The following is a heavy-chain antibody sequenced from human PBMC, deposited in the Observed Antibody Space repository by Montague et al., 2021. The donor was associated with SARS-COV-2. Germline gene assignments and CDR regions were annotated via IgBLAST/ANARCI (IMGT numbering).Heavy chain of an antibody. Sequence: SETLSLTCAVYGGSFSGYYWNWIRQPPGKGLEWIGEINHSGSTNYSPSLTSRVTMSVDTSKNQFSLKLSSVTAADTAVYYCARVARQGYGFRQGSFDSWGQGTMVTVSS. CDR1: GGSFSGYY. CDR2: INHSGST. V-gene: IGHV4-34*01. CDR3: ARVARQGYGFRQGSFDS. J-gene: IGHJ4*02. D-gene: IGHD3-10*01.